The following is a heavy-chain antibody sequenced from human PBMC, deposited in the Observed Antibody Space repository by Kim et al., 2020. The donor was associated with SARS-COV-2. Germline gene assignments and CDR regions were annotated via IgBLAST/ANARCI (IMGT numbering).Heavy chain of an antibody. J-gene: IGHJ6*02. Sequence: SETLSLTCTVSGCSISSYSWSWIRQPPGKGLEWIGYIYYSGSTNYNPSPKSRVTISVDTSKNQFSLKLSTVTAADTAVHYCARTIVVVPAAQRLYYYGMDVCGHGTTVTVSS. CDR1: GCSISSYS. CDR3: ARTIVVVPAAQRLYYYGMDV. V-gene: IGHV4-59*01. D-gene: IGHD2-2*01. CDR2: IYYSGST.